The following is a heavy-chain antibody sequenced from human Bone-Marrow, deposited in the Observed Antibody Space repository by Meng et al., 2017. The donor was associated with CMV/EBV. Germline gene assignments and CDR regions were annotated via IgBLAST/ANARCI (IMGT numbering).Heavy chain of an antibody. CDR2: IYRSGST. CDR3: ARARELLQGHNWFDP. J-gene: IGHJ5*02. Sequence: SETLSLTCTVSGYSISSGYYWGWIRPPPGKGLEWIGSIYRSGSTYYNPSLKSRVTISVDTSKNQLSLKLSSVTAADTAVYYCARARELLQGHNWFDPWGQGTLVTVSS. V-gene: IGHV4-38-2*02. CDR1: GYSISSGYY. D-gene: IGHD1-26*01.